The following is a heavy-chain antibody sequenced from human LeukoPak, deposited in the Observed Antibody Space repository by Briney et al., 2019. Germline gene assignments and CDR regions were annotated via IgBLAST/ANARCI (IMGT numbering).Heavy chain of an antibody. CDR2: INHSGST. J-gene: IGHJ4*02. V-gene: IGHV4-34*01. CDR1: GGSFSGYY. CDR3: AREKMRRYSYGYAH. D-gene: IGHD5-18*01. Sequence: PSETLSLTCAVYGGSFSGYYWSWIRQPPGNGLEWIGEINHSGSTNYNSSLKSRVTISVDTSKNQFSLKVSSVTAADTAVYYCAREKMRRYSYGYAHWGQGTLVTVSS.